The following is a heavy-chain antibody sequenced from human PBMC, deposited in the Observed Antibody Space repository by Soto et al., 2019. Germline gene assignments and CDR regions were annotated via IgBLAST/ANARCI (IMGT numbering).Heavy chain of an antibody. D-gene: IGHD3-3*01. Sequence: PGGSLRLSCAASGFTFSSYWMSWVRQAPGKGLEWVANIKQDGSEKYYVDSVKGRFTISRDNAENSLYLQMNSLRAEDTAVYYCAREVRTIFGVVISAFDIWGQGTMVTVSS. CDR3: AREVRTIFGVVISAFDI. CDR1: GFTFSSYW. J-gene: IGHJ3*02. V-gene: IGHV3-7*01. CDR2: IKQDGSEK.